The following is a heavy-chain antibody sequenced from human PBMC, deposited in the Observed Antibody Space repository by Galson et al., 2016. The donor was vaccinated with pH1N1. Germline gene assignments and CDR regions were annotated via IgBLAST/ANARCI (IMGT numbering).Heavy chain of an antibody. D-gene: IGHD3-10*01. V-gene: IGHV3-15*01. CDR1: GFTFSNAR. CDR3: ATEYYLASGTDPLVGYYGMDV. CDR2: SKSKTDGGTT. Sequence: SLRLSCAVSGFTFSNARMNWVRQAPGKGLEWVGRSKSKTDGGTTDYAAPVKGRFTVSRDDSKNTLYLEMNSLKTEDTAVYYCATEYYLASGTDPLVGYYGMDVWGQGTTVTVSS. J-gene: IGHJ6*02.